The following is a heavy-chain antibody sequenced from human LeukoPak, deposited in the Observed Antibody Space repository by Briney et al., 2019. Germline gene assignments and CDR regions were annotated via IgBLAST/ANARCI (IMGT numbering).Heavy chain of an antibody. CDR2: IFPDGRT. J-gene: IGHJ4*02. CDR1: GLTVTDNY. D-gene: IGHD4-17*01. Sequence: GSLRLSCSASGLTVTDNYMSWVRQAPGKGLEWVSVIFPDGRTYHSDSLKGRFTIPRDKSKNTVLLQINGLRADDTALYHCARTNPVYGDFDYWGQGVLVTVSS. CDR3: ARTNPVYGDFDY. V-gene: IGHV3-53*01.